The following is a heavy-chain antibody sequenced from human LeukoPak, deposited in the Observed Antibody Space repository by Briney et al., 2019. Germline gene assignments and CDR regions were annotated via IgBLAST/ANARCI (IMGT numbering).Heavy chain of an antibody. J-gene: IGHJ4*02. Sequence: GSLRLSCAAFGFSLSGYWMSWIRQPPGKGLEWIGYIYYSGSTNYNPSLKSRVTISVDTSKNQFSLKLSSVTAADTAVYYCAMSPENYGSGSYYINYWGQGTLVTVSS. CDR1: GFSLSGYW. V-gene: IGHV4-59*01. CDR2: IYYSGST. D-gene: IGHD3-10*01. CDR3: AMSPENYGSGSYYINY.